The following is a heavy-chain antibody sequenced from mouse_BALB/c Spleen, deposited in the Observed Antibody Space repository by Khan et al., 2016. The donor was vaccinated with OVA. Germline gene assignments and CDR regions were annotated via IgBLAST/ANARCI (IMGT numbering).Heavy chain of an antibody. D-gene: IGHD1-1*01. CDR1: GYSFTGYF. CDR2: INPHIGET. Sequence: VQLQQPGPELVKPGASVKISCKASGYSFTGYFMNWVMQSHGKSLEWIGRINPHIGETFYNQKFKDKATLTVDESSTTAHMELRSLSSEDSAVYYCARKNGSDFDYWGQGTTLTVSS. J-gene: IGHJ2*01. V-gene: IGHV1-20*02. CDR3: ARKNGSDFDY.